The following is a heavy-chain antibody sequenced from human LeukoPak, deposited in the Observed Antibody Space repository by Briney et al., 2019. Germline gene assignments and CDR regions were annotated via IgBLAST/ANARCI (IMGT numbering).Heavy chain of an antibody. CDR2: ISYDGSKQ. CDR1: GFTFSSYA. V-gene: IGHV3-30-3*01. CDR3: ARGTTYYFDY. J-gene: IGHJ4*02. Sequence: GGSLRLSCAASGFTFSSYAVHWVRQAPGKGLEWVAVISYDGSKQYYADSVKGRFTISRDNSKNKLYLQMNSLRAEDTAVFYCARGTTYYFDYWGQGTLVTVSS. D-gene: IGHD1-7*01.